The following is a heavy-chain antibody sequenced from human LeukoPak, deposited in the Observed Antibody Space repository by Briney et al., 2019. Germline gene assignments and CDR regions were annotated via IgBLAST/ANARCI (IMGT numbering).Heavy chain of an antibody. J-gene: IGHJ3*02. Sequence: GGSLRLSCAASGFTFSRSSMNWVRQAPGKGLEWVSSISSGSSYIYYADSVKGRFTISRDNAKNSLYLQVNSLRAEDTAVYYCARGSRFGVVGRDAFDIWGQGTVVTVSS. CDR2: ISSGSSYI. CDR1: GFTFSRSS. CDR3: ARGSRFGVVGRDAFDI. V-gene: IGHV3-21*01. D-gene: IGHD3-3*01.